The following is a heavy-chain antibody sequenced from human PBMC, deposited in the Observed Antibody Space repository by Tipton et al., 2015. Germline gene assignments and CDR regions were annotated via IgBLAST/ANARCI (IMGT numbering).Heavy chain of an antibody. J-gene: IGHJ4*02. CDR3: ARLGGYSSSWSFFDY. Sequence: TLSLTCTVSGDSINSGGYYWNWIRQVPGKGPEWIGYIYHSGNAYYNPSLKSRVSISVDTSKNQIYLNLSSLTAADTAVYYCARLGGYSSSWSFFDYWGQGTLVTVSS. V-gene: IGHV4-31*03. CDR2: IYHSGNA. CDR1: GDSINSGGYY. D-gene: IGHD6-13*01.